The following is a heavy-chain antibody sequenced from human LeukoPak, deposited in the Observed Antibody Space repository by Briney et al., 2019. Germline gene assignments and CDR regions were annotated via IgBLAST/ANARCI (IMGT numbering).Heavy chain of an antibody. CDR1: GFTYSSCG. CDR2: FSGSGYST. J-gene: IGHJ4*02. D-gene: IGHD6-19*01. Sequence: GGSLRLSCAASGFTYSSCGMSWVRQAPGKGLEWVSTFSGSGYSTYYADSVKGRFTISRDSSKNTLYLQMNSLRAEDTAVYYCAKGGSSSWDYFDYWGQGTLVTVSS. V-gene: IGHV3-23*01. CDR3: AKGGSSSWDYFDY.